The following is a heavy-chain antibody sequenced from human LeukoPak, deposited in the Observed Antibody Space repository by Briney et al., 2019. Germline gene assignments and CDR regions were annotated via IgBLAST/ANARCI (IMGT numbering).Heavy chain of an antibody. J-gene: IGHJ4*02. CDR2: ICAYNGNT. CDR3: ARVLRYSYGYSGLDY. D-gene: IGHD5-18*01. V-gene: IGHV1-18*01. Sequence: ASVKVSCKASGYTFTSYGISWVRQAPGQALEWMGWICAYNGNTNYAQKLQGRVTMTTDTSTSTAYMELRSLRSDDTAVYYCARVLRYSYGYSGLDYWGQGTLVTVSS. CDR1: GYTFTSYG.